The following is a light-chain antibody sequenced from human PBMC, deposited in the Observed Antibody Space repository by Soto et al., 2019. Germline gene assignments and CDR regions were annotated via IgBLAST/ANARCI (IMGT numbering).Light chain of an antibody. CDR3: QQYGSSPRTT. J-gene: IGKJ2*01. CDR2: GAS. CDR1: QSVSSSY. V-gene: IGKV3-20*01. Sequence: EIVLTQSPGTLSLSPGERATLSCRASQSVSSSYLAWYQQKPGQAPRLLIFGASSRATGIPDRFSGSGSGKDFALTISILEPEDFAGYYWQQYGSSPRTTCGQGTKLEIK.